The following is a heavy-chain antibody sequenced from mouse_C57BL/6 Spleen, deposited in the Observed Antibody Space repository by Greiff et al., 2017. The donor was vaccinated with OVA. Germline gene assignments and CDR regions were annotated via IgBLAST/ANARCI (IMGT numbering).Heavy chain of an antibody. Sequence: QVHVKQSGAELVKPGASVKLSCKASGYTFTSYWITWVKQRPGQGLEWLGDIYPGGGCTYYHEKFKGKATLTVDTSSSTAYMQLSSLTSEDSSVYYCARAGLREYAMDYWGQGTSVTVSS. D-gene: IGHD1-1*01. CDR3: ARAGLREYAMDY. CDR2: IYPGGGCT. CDR1: GYTFTSYW. V-gene: IGHV1-55*01. J-gene: IGHJ4*01.